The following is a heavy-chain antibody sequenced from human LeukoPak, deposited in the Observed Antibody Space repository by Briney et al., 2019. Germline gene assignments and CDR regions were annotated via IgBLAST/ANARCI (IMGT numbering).Heavy chain of an antibody. CDR3: AKVQRRSSGCYSHPFDY. CDR1: GFTFSSYG. J-gene: IGHJ4*02. Sequence: PGGSLRLSCAASGFTFSSYGMHWVRQAPGKGLEWVAFIRYDGSNKYYADSVKGRFTISRDNSKNTLYLQMNSLRAEDTAVYYCAKVQRRSSGCYSHPFDYWGQGTLVTVSS. CDR2: IRYDGSNK. V-gene: IGHV3-30*02. D-gene: IGHD6-19*01.